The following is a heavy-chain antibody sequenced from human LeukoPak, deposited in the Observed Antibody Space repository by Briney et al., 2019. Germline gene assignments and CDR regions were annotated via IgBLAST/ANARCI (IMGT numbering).Heavy chain of an antibody. V-gene: IGHV1-69*13. Sequence: GASVKVSCKASGGTFSSYTINWVRQAPGQGLEWMGGIIPVFGTANYVQKFQGRVTITADESTSTAYMELSSLRSEDTAVYYCASLGSDYGGNGYWGQGTLVTVSS. CDR3: ASLGSDYGGNGY. D-gene: IGHD4-23*01. J-gene: IGHJ4*02. CDR1: GGTFSSYT. CDR2: IIPVFGTA.